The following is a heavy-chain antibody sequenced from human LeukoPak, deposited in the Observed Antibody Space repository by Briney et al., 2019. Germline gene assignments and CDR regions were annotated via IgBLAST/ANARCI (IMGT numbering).Heavy chain of an antibody. Sequence: PGGSLRLSCAASGFTFSNYAMSWVRQAPGKGLEWVSVNSGSGGSTYYGDSVKGRFTISRDNSKNTLYLQMNSLRAEDTAVYYCAKPLRHFDWLAGYYFDYWGQGTLVTVSS. CDR3: AKPLRHFDWLAGYYFDY. J-gene: IGHJ4*02. CDR2: NSGSGGST. CDR1: GFTFSNYA. V-gene: IGHV3-23*01. D-gene: IGHD3-9*01.